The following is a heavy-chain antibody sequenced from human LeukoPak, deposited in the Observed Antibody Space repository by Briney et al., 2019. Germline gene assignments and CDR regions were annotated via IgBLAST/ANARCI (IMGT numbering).Heavy chain of an antibody. CDR3: AKAHCSPTSCSRIDY. Sequence: PGGSLRLSCAASGFTFITYAMSGVRQAPGKGRGWVSDIIGSGGSTFYADSVKGRFTLSRDNSKSTVYLQMNGLRAEDTALYYCAKAHCSPTSCSRIDYWGQGTLVTVSS. CDR1: GFTFITYA. J-gene: IGHJ4*02. V-gene: IGHV3-23*01. CDR2: IIGSGGST. D-gene: IGHD2-2*01.